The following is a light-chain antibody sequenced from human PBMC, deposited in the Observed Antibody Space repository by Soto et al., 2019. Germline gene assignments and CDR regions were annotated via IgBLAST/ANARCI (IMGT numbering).Light chain of an antibody. V-gene: IGLV2-23*01. Sequence: QSALTQPASVSGSPGQSITISCTGTSRDVGSYNLVSWYQQHPGKPPKLIIYEGDKRPSGVSNRFSGSKSGNTASLTISGRQAEDEADYSCCSYAGSRAWWVCGGGTKVTVL. CDR3: CSYAGSRAWWV. CDR1: SRDVGSYNL. J-gene: IGLJ3*02. CDR2: EGD.